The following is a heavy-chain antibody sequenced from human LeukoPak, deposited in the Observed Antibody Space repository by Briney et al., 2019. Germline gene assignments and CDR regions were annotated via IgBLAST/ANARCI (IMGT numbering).Heavy chain of an antibody. V-gene: IGHV3-7*01. CDR3: ARDSGLSGYDLLDY. CDR2: IKHDGSER. CDR1: GFTFSTYW. Sequence: GGSLRLSCVASGFTFSTYWMTWVRQAPGKGLEWVANIKHDGSERYYVDSVKGRFTISRDNAKNSVYLQMSSLRAEDTAVYYCARDSGLSGYDLLDYWGQGTLATVSS. D-gene: IGHD5-12*01. J-gene: IGHJ4*02.